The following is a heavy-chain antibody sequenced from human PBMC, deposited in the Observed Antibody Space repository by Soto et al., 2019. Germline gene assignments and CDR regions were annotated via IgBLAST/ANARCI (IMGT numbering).Heavy chain of an antibody. CDR3: ARETYSGSYYSENGFRYYGMDV. CDR1: GGSISSGGYY. D-gene: IGHD1-26*01. V-gene: IGHV4-31*03. Sequence: SETLSLTCTVSGGSISSGGYYWSWIRQHPGKGPEWIGYIYYSGSTYYNPSLKSRVTISVDTSKNQFSLKLSSVTAADTAVYYCARETYSGSYYSENGFRYYGMDVWGQGTTVTVSS. CDR2: IYYSGST. J-gene: IGHJ6*02.